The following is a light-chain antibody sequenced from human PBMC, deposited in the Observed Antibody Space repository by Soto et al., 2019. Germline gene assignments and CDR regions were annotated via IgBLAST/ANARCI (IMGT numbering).Light chain of an antibody. CDR1: QTISSSY. J-gene: IGKJ3*01. V-gene: IGKV3-20*01. Sequence: EIVLTQSPGTLSLSPGERATLSCRASQTISSSYLAWYQQRPGQAPRLLMFGTSSRAAGIPDRFSGSGSGTDFTLAINRREPEDAAVYYCQHDGTSVLTFGPGTKVDIK. CDR2: GTS. CDR3: QHDGTSVLT.